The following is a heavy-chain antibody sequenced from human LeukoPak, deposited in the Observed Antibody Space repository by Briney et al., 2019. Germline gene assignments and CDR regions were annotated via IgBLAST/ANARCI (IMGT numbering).Heavy chain of an antibody. CDR3: ATRLRDGAFDI. J-gene: IGHJ3*02. V-gene: IGHV3-30*04. D-gene: IGHD5-24*01. Sequence: GRSLRLSCAASGFTFSSYPMHWVRQAPGKGLEWVAVISYDGSSKYYADSVKGRFTISRDNSKNTLYLQMNSLRAEDTAVYYCATRLRDGAFDIWGQGTMVTVSS. CDR1: GFTFSSYP. CDR2: ISYDGSSK.